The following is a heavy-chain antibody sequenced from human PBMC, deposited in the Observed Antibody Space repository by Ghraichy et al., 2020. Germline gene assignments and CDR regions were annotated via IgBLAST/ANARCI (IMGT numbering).Heavy chain of an antibody. J-gene: IGHJ4*02. CDR1: GFTFTNYW. V-gene: IGHV3-7*01. CDR3: AREPRSKQLED. Sequence: GGSLRLSCAASGFTFTNYWLSWVRQAPGKGLEWVANIKQDGSEMHYVDSVRGRFTISRDNAKNSLNLQMNSLRAEDTAVYYCAREPRSKQLEDWGQGTLVTVSS. D-gene: IGHD6-13*01. CDR2: IKQDGSEM.